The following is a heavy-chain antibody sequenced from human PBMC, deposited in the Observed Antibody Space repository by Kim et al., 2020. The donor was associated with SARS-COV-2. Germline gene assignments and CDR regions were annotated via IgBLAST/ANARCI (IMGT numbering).Heavy chain of an antibody. CDR3: ARLEVVGGYSYGSLDY. CDR1: GYSFTSYW. Sequence: GESLKISCKGSGYSFTSYWIGWVRQMPGKGLEWMGIIYPGDSDTRYSPSFQGQVTISADKSISTAYLQWSSLKASDTTMYYCARLEVVGGYSYGSLDYWGQGTLVTVSS. J-gene: IGHJ4*02. D-gene: IGHD5-18*01. CDR2: IYPGDSDT. V-gene: IGHV5-51*01.